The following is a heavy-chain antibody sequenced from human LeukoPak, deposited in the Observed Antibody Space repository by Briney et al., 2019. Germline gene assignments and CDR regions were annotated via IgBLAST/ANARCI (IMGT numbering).Heavy chain of an antibody. J-gene: IGHJ4*02. V-gene: IGHV5-10-1*01. Sequence: GESLRISCKGSGYSFTSYWISWVRLMPGKGLEWMGRIDPSDSYTNYSPSFQGHVTISADKSISTAYLQWSSLKASDTAMYYCARAVGVADHFDYWGQGTLVTVSS. D-gene: IGHD2-15*01. CDR3: ARAVGVADHFDY. CDR2: IDPSDSYT. CDR1: GYSFTSYW.